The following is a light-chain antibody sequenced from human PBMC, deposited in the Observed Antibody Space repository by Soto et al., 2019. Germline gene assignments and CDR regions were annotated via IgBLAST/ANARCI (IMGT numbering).Light chain of an antibody. CDR1: QSVSST. Sequence: EIVMTQSPAPLSVSPGERATLSCRASQSVSSTLAWYQQKPGQAPRLLIYGASTRATGIPARFSGSGSGTEFTLTISSLQSEDFAVYYCQQYNNWPRTFGQGTKVEIK. CDR2: GAS. CDR3: QQYNNWPRT. V-gene: IGKV3-15*01. J-gene: IGKJ1*01.